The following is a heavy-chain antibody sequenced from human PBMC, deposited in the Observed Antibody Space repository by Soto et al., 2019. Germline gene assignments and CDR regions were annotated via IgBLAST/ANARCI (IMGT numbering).Heavy chain of an antibody. J-gene: IGHJ6*02. Sequence: GASVKVSCKASGGTFSSYAISWVRQAPGQGLEWMGGIIPIFGTANYAQKFQGRVTITADESTSTAYMELSSLRSEDTAVYYCARSPGPVKWELLDYYYGMDVWGQGTTVTVSS. D-gene: IGHD1-26*01. CDR1: GGTFSSYA. CDR3: ARSPGPVKWELLDYYYGMDV. CDR2: IIPIFGTA. V-gene: IGHV1-69*13.